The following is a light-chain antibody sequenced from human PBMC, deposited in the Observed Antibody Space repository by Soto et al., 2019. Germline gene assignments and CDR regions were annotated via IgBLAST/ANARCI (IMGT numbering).Light chain of an antibody. V-gene: IGKV3-20*01. J-gene: IGKJ2*01. CDR2: GGS. Sequence: EIVLTQSPGTLSLSPGERATLSCRTSQTVHSNYVAWYHQKPGQAPRVIIYGGSTRATGIPDRFSSSGSGTDFTLTISRLEPEDFAVYYCQQYGGSPQYAFGQGTKLEIK. CDR1: QTVHSNY. CDR3: QQYGGSPQYA.